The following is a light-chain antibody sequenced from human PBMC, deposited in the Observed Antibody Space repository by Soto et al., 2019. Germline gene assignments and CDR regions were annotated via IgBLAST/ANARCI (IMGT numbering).Light chain of an antibody. CDR2: YDD. CDR1: SSNIGNNA. CDR3: AAWDDSLNGVV. V-gene: IGLV1-36*01. Sequence: QSVLTQPPSVSEAPRQRVTISCSGSSSNIGNNAVNWYQQLPGKAPKLLIYYDDLLPSGVSDRFPGSKSGTSASLAISGLQSEDEAEYYCAAWDDSLNGVVFGGGTKLTVL. J-gene: IGLJ2*01.